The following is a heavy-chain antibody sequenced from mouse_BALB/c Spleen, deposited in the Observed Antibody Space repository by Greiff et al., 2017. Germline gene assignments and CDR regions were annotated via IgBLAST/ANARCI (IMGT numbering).Heavy chain of an antibody. CDR3: ARSGDYDEAWFAY. CDR2: IDPYYGGT. Sequence: EVQLQQSGPELEKPGASVKISCKASGYSFTGYNMNWVKQSNGKSLEWIGNIDPYYGGTIYNQKFKGKATLTVDKSSSTAYMQLKSLTSEDSAVYYCARSGDYDEAWFAYWGQGTLVTVSA. V-gene: IGHV1-39*01. D-gene: IGHD2-4*01. CDR1: GYSFTGYN. J-gene: IGHJ3*01.